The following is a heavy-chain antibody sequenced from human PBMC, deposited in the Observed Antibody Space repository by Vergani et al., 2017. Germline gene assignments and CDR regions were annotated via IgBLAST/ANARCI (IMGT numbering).Heavy chain of an antibody. Sequence: EVQLVETGGGLVQPGGSLRLSCAASGFTFSSYEMNWVRQAPGKGLEWVSYISSSGSTIYYADSVKGRFTISRDNAKNSLYLQMNSLRAEDTAVYYCATGGGYSYGYPFDYWGQGTLVTVSS. D-gene: IGHD5-18*01. CDR1: GFTFSSYE. CDR3: ATGGGYSYGYPFDY. CDR2: ISSSGSTI. J-gene: IGHJ4*02. V-gene: IGHV3-48*03.